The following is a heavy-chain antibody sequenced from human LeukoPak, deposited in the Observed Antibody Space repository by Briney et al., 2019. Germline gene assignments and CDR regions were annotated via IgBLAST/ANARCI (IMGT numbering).Heavy chain of an antibody. CDR2: IYYSGST. D-gene: IGHD6-19*01. J-gene: IGHJ4*02. CDR3: ARHIYRQWPADNDY. CDR1: GGSTSSSSYY. Sequence: PSETLSLTCTVSGGSTSSSSYYWGWIRQPPGQGLEWIATIYYSGSTYYNPSLKSRVTISVDTSKNQFSLKLNSVTAADTAACYCARHIYRQWPADNDYWGQGILVTVSS. V-gene: IGHV4-39*01.